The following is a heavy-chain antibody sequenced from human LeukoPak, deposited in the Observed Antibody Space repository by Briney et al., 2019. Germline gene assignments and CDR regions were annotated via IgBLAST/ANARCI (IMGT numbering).Heavy chain of an antibody. Sequence: KPGESLKISCKGSGYSFTSYWIGWVRQMPGKGLEWMGIIYPGDSDTRYSPSFQGQVTISADKSISTAYLQWSSLKASDTAMYYCARLGDFWSGYDAFDIWGQGTMVTVSS. D-gene: IGHD3-3*01. CDR2: IYPGDSDT. CDR3: ARLGDFWSGYDAFDI. V-gene: IGHV5-51*01. J-gene: IGHJ3*02. CDR1: GYSFTSYW.